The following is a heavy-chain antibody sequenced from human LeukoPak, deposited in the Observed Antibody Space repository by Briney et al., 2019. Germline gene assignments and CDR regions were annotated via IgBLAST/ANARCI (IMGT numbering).Heavy chain of an antibody. CDR2: IHYSGST. J-gene: IGHJ5*02. D-gene: IGHD3-10*01. CDR1: GGSISSYY. Sequence: SETLSLTCTVSGGSISSYYWNWIRQPPGKGLEWIVYIHYSGSTNYNPPLKSRVTISVDTSKNQFSLKLSSVTATDTAVYYCASFQFGRNWFDPWGQGTLVTVSS. V-gene: IGHV4-59*08. CDR3: ASFQFGRNWFDP.